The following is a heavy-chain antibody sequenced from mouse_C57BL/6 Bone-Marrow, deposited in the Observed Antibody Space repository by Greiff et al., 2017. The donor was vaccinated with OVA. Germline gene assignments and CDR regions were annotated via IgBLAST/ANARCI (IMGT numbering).Heavy chain of an antibody. CDR3: ARNPPLPWTWYFDV. D-gene: IGHD2-1*01. Sequence: EVQLQQSGPELVKPGASVKISCKASGYTFTDYYMNWVKQSHGKSLEWIGDINPNNGGTSYNQKFKGKATLTVDKSSSTAYMELRSLTSEDSAVYYCARNPPLPWTWYFDVWGTGTTVTVSS. J-gene: IGHJ1*03. V-gene: IGHV1-26*01. CDR2: INPNNGGT. CDR1: GYTFTDYY.